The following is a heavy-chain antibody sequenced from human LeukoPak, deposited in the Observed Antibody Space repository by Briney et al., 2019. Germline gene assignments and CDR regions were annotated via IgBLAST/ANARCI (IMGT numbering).Heavy chain of an antibody. V-gene: IGHV3-15*07. CDR3: TTRLHGLIRNFDY. Sequence: PGGSLRLSCAASGFTFSNAWMNWVRQAPGRGLEWVGRIKSKTDGGTTDYAAPVKGRFTISRDDSKNTLYLQMNSLKTEDTAVYYCTTRLHGLIRNFDYWGQGTLVTVSS. D-gene: IGHD4-11*01. CDR2: IKSKTDGGTT. J-gene: IGHJ4*02. CDR1: GFTFSNAW.